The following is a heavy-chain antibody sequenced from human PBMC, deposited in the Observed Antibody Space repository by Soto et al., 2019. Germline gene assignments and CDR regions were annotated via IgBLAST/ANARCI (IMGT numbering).Heavy chain of an antibody. D-gene: IGHD2-21*01. CDR2: VYFSGGA. V-gene: IGHV4-39*01. Sequence: QVHLQESGPGLVKPSETLALTCAVSGVSIHNSHSFLGWIRQPPGEGLEFIANVYFSGGAHYNPSFRSRVTISADTATNKVSLRMRSVTAADTAVYFCGRVVEGATRHTDFDSWGQGTLVTVSS. CDR3: GRVVEGATRHTDFDS. J-gene: IGHJ5*01. CDR1: GVSIHNSHSF.